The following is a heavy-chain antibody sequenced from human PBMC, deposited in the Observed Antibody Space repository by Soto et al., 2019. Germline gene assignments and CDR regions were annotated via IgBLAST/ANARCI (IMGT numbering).Heavy chain of an antibody. CDR2: IFSYDGR. Sequence: QVTLKESGPVLVKPTETLTLTCTVSGFSLSNAGLGVSWIRQPPGKALEWLAHIFSYDGRYYSRSLRDRLTISTATSKSQVVLTMTNMAPVDTATYYCARAHDLYSIDSWGQGTLVTVSS. CDR1: GFSLSNAGLG. J-gene: IGHJ4*02. D-gene: IGHD2-15*01. V-gene: IGHV2-26*01. CDR3: ARAHDLYSIDS.